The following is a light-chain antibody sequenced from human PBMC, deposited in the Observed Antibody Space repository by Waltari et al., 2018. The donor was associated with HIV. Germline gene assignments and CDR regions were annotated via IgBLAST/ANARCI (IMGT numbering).Light chain of an antibody. CDR3: QQYFSTPWT. Sequence: DIVMTQTPDSLIVSPGERASINCRSNQSLLYSPNNKNFLVWYQQKPGQPPKLLIYWASSRESGFPASFSGSGSGTNFTLTISSLQPEDVATYFCQQYFSTPWTFGQGTKV. CDR2: WAS. CDR1: QSLLYSPNNKNF. V-gene: IGKV4-1*01. J-gene: IGKJ1*01.